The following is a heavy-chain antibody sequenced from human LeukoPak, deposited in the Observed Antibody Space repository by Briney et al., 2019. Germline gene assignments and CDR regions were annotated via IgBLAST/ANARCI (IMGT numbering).Heavy chain of an antibody. Sequence: SQTLSLTCAISGDIVSSNSAAWNWIRQSPSRGLEWLGRTYYRSKWYNDYAVSVKSRITINPDTSRNQFSLQLNSVTPEDTAVYYCARDSPLTTVTTFPYWYFDLWGRGTLVTVSS. CDR2: TYYRSKWYN. J-gene: IGHJ2*01. D-gene: IGHD4-17*01. CDR1: GDIVSSNSAA. CDR3: ARDSPLTTVTTFPYWYFDL. V-gene: IGHV6-1*01.